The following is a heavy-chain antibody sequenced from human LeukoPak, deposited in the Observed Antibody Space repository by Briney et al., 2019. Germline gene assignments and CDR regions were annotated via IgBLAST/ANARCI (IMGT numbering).Heavy chain of an antibody. J-gene: IGHJ6*04. Sequence: SETLSLTCTVSGGSISSYYWSWIRQPPGKGLEWIGYIYYSGSTNYNPSHKSRVTISVDTSKNQFSLKLSSVTAADTAVYYCARDRGRLGSNYYYGMDVWGKGTTVTVSS. D-gene: IGHD3-10*01. V-gene: IGHV4-59*01. CDR3: ARDRGRLGSNYYYGMDV. CDR2: IYYSGST. CDR1: GGSISSYY.